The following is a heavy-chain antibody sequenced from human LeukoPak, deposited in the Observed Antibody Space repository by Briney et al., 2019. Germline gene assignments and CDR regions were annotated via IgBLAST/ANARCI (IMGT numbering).Heavy chain of an antibody. Sequence: GGSLRLSCAASGFTFSDYYMTWIRQAPGKGLEWVSYISGGSSIHYADSVKGRFTISRDNAKNSLFLQMNSLRAEETAVYYCARSQSFHDYWGQGTLVTVSS. CDR1: GFTFSDYY. CDR2: ISGGSSI. V-gene: IGHV3-11*04. D-gene: IGHD1-26*01. J-gene: IGHJ4*02. CDR3: ARSQSFHDY.